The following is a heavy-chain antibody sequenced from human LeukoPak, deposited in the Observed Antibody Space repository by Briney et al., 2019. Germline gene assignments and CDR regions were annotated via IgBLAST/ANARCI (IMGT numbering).Heavy chain of an antibody. CDR2: INHSGST. D-gene: IGHD6-6*01. Sequence: SETLSLTCAVYGGSFSGYYWSWIRQPPGKGLEWIGEINHSGSTNYNPSLKSRVTISVDTSKNQFSLKLSSVTAADTAVYYCARVRQLALGGYYYYYYMDVWGKGTTVTVSS. V-gene: IGHV4-34*01. J-gene: IGHJ6*03. CDR1: GGSFSGYY. CDR3: ARVRQLALGGYYYYYYMDV.